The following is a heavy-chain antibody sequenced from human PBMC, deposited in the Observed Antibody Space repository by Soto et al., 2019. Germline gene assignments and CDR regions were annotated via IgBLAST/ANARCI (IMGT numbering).Heavy chain of an antibody. Sequence: SVKVSCKASGGTFSSYTISWVRQAPGQGLEWMGRIIPSLDIAHYAQKFQGRVAITADKSTSTAYMELSSLRSEDTAVYYCARIYTRYCSSTTCPIFDYWGQGTLVTVSS. J-gene: IGHJ4*02. CDR3: ARIYTRYCSSTTCPIFDY. V-gene: IGHV1-69*02. CDR2: IIPSLDIA. CDR1: GGTFSSYT. D-gene: IGHD2-2*01.